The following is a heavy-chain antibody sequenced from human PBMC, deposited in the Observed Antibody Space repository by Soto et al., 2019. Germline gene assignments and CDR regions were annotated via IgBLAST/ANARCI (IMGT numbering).Heavy chain of an antibody. V-gene: IGHV3-48*01. CDR1: GFSFSTHY. J-gene: IGHJ4*02. D-gene: IGHD1-26*01. CDR3: ARDKIGTYSIDY. Sequence: GGSLRLSCAASGFSFSTHYMNWVRQTPGKGLEWVSSINRDSTVIKYADSVKGRFTISRDNARNSLSLQMNSLRAEDTAVYYCARDKIGTYSIDYWGQGTLVT. CDR2: INRDSTVI.